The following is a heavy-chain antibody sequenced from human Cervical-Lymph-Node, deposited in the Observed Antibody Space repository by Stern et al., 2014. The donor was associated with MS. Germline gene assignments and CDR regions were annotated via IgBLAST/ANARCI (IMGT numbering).Heavy chain of an antibody. CDR1: GYSFTSSW. Sequence: VQLVESGAEVKKPGESLKISCQGSGYSFTSSWIGWVRQMPGKGLEWMGIIYPGAFDTKYNPSFQGQVTISADKSVSPAYLQWSSLKASDTAMYYCATSTGYFLLEYYFDYWGQGTLVTVSS. CDR2: IYPGAFDT. J-gene: IGHJ4*02. D-gene: IGHD2-8*02. CDR3: ATSTGYFLLEYYFDY. V-gene: IGHV5-51*01.